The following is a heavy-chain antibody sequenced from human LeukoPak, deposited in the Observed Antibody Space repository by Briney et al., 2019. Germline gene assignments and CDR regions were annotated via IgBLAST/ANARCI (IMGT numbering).Heavy chain of an antibody. D-gene: IGHD2-15*01. J-gene: IGHJ4*02. Sequence: GRSLRLSCAASGFTFSTYGMHWVRKAPGKGLEWVAVIWYDGGNKYFADSVEGRFTISRDTSKNTLYLQMNSLRAEDTAVYYCARDIAGRASWSSGGVMDYWGQGALVTVSS. V-gene: IGHV3-33*01. CDR3: ARDIAGRASWSSGGVMDY. CDR2: IWYDGGNK. CDR1: GFTFSTYG.